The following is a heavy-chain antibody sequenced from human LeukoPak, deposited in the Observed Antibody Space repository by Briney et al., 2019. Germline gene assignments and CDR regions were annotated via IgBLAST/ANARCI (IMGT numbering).Heavy chain of an antibody. V-gene: IGHV3-30*02. D-gene: IGHD6-13*01. Sequence: GGSLRLSCAGSGFTLSSYGMHWVRQAPGKGLEWVALIRYDGSNKYYADSVKGRFTISRDNSKNTLYLQMNSLRAEDTAVYYCAKTVGSSWYFDYWGQGTLVTVSS. CDR1: GFTLSSYG. CDR3: AKTVGSSWYFDY. J-gene: IGHJ4*02. CDR2: IRYDGSNK.